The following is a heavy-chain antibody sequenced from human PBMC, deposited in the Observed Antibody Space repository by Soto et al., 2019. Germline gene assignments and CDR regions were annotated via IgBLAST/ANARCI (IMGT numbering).Heavy chain of an antibody. V-gene: IGHV3-23*01. D-gene: IGHD2-15*01. CDR1: GFTFSSYA. Sequence: GGSLRLSCAASGFTFSSYAMSRVRQAPGKGLEWVSAISGSGGSTYYADSVKGRFTISRDNSKNTLYLQMNSLRAEDTAVYYCAKDRWLLHPQTWAYWGQGTLVTVSS. CDR3: AKDRWLLHPQTWAY. J-gene: IGHJ4*02. CDR2: ISGSGGST.